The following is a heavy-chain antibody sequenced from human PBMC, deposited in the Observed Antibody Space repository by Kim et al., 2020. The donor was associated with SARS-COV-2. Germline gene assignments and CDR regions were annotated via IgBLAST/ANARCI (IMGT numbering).Heavy chain of an antibody. D-gene: IGHD3-22*01. CDR1: GFTFSGSS. V-gene: IGHV3-73*01. CDR3: HCYDSSGHSIGTGDN. CDR2: IRNKAKNYVT. Sequence: GGSLRLSCAASGFTFSGSSVHWVRQASGKGLEWVGRIRNKAKNYVTAYAASVKGRFTIFRDDSKNTAYLQMNSLKNEDTAVYYCHCYDSSGHSIGTGDNWGQGILVTVSS. J-gene: IGHJ4*02.